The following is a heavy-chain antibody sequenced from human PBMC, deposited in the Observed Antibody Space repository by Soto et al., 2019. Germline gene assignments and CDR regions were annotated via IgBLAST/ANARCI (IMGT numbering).Heavy chain of an antibody. CDR3: VRELGLAY. Sequence: PGGSLRLSCAASGFTLSNYWMTWVRQAPGKGLEWVANINKDGSQKNYVDSVKGRFTIARDNGQNSLSLQINSLRVEDTAVYYCVRELGLAYWGQGASAPVSS. D-gene: IGHD7-27*01. CDR2: INKDGSQK. J-gene: IGHJ4*02. CDR1: GFTLSNYW. V-gene: IGHV3-7*03.